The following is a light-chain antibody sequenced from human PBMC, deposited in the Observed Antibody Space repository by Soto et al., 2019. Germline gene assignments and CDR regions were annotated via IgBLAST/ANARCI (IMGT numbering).Light chain of an antibody. V-gene: IGLV3-21*01. CDR2: YDS. Sequence: SYELTQPPSVSVAPGKTARITCGGNNIGSKSVHWCQQKPGQAPVLVIYYDSDRPSGIPERFSGSNSGNTATLTISRVEAGDEADYYCQAGVFGGGTKLTVL. J-gene: IGLJ2*01. CDR1: NIGSKS. CDR3: QAGV.